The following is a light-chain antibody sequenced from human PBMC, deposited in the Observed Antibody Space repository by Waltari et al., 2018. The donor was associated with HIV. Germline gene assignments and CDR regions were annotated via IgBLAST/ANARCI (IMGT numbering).Light chain of an antibody. Sequence: QSVLTQPPSASGPPGQRVTITCSRGSSNIGRDPVNWYQHLPGTAPKLLIYNNNRRPSGVPDRFSGSKSGTSASLAISGLQSEDEADYYCASWDGSLNGWVFGGGTKLTVL. J-gene: IGLJ3*02. CDR3: ASWDGSLNGWV. CDR2: NNN. V-gene: IGLV1-44*01. CDR1: SSNIGRDP.